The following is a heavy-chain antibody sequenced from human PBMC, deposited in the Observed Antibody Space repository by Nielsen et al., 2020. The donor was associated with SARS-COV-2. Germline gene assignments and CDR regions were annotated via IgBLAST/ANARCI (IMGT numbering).Heavy chain of an antibody. CDR3: ARGGVLWFAELPDY. CDR2: INWSGDNT. CDR1: GFTFDDYG. Sequence: ESLKISCAASGFTFDDYGMSWVRQAPGQGLELVSVINWSGDNTGYADSMKGRFTISRDNAKNSLFLQMNSLRAEDTAFYYCARGGVLWFAELPDYWGQGTLVTVSS. V-gene: IGHV3-20*04. J-gene: IGHJ4*02. D-gene: IGHD3-10*01.